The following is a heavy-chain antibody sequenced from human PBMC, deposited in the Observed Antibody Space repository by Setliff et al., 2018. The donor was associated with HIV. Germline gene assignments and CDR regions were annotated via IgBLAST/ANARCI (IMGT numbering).Heavy chain of an antibody. Sequence: GSLRLSCEASGFSVSGNYMTWVRQAPGKGLEWVSVTYYVGTTNYADSVKGRFTVSRDTSKKTLYLQMDSLRPEDTAVYYCARDNYCSSTSGIFDYWGQGTLVTVSS. D-gene: IGHD2-2*01. CDR2: TYYVGTT. CDR3: ARDNYCSSTSGIFDY. V-gene: IGHV3-66*02. CDR1: GFSVSGNY. J-gene: IGHJ4*02.